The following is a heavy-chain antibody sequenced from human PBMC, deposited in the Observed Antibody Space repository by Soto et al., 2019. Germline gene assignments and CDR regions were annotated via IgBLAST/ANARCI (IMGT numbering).Heavy chain of an antibody. V-gene: IGHV3-23*01. CDR1: GFTFSDYA. CDR3: AKATYYYDSSSYYRVYFDY. J-gene: IGHJ4*02. Sequence: GGSLRLSCAASGFTFSDYAMSWVRQAPGKGLEWVSAITGSGGRPYYADSVKGRFSISRDRTKSTLYLQMSGLRAEDTAVYFCAKATYYYDSSSYYRVYFDYWGQGTLVTVSS. CDR2: ITGSGGRP. D-gene: IGHD3-22*01.